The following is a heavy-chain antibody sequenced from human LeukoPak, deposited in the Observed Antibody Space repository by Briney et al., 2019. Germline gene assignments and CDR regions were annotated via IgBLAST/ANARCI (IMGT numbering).Heavy chain of an antibody. CDR3: ARHGGSGLDWFDP. CDR2: IYTSGST. D-gene: IGHD3-10*01. J-gene: IGHJ5*02. CDR1: GGSSSSGSYY. Sequence: SETLSLTCTVSGGSSSSGSYYWSWIRQPAGKGLEWIGRIYTSGSTNYNPSLNSRVTISVDTSNNQFSLKLSSVTAADTAVYYCARHGGSGLDWFDPWGQGTLVTVSS. V-gene: IGHV4-61*02.